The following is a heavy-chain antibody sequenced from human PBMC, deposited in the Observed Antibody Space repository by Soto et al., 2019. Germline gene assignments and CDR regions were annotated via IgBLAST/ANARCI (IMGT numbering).Heavy chain of an antibody. V-gene: IGHV2-5*01. CDR1: GFSLSTDEVG. CDR3: AHRHPTAFDY. Sequence: SGPTLVNPTQTLTLTCTFSGFSLSTDEVGVGWFRQPPGKALEWLGIIYWNDDKRYSPSLKSRLTITKDTSKNQVVLIMTNMDPVDTATYYCAHRHPTAFDYWGPGTLVTVSS. D-gene: IGHD5-18*01. CDR2: IYWNDDK. J-gene: IGHJ4*02.